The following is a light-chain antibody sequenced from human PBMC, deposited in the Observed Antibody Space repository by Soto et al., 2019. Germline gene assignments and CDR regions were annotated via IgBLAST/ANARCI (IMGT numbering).Light chain of an antibody. Sequence: QSALTQPPSASGSPGQSVTISCTGMSSDVGGYNYVSWYQQHPGKAPKLMIYKVTKRPSGVPDRFSGSKSGNTASLTVSGLQAEDEADYYCSSYAGSNSVLFGGGTKLTVL. CDR2: KVT. CDR1: SSDVGGYNY. V-gene: IGLV2-8*01. CDR3: SSYAGSNSVL. J-gene: IGLJ2*01.